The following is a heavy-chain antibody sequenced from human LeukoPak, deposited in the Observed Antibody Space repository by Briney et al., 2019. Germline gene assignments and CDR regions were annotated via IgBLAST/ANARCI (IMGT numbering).Heavy chain of an antibody. Sequence: SQTLSLTRAISGDIVSSNIAAWNWIRQSPSRGLEWLGRTYYRSKWIYEYAVSVKSRISINADTSKNQFSLHLRSVTPEDTALYYCARDVSAGADYWGQGTLVTVSS. CDR2: TYYRSKWIY. CDR3: ARDVSAGADY. CDR1: GDIVSSNIAA. V-gene: IGHV6-1*01. J-gene: IGHJ4*02. D-gene: IGHD6-13*01.